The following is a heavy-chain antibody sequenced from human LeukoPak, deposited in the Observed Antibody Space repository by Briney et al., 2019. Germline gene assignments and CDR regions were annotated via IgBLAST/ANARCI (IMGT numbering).Heavy chain of an antibody. V-gene: IGHV3-23*01. J-gene: IGHJ3*02. CDR1: GFSFSSYA. Sequence: PGGSLRLSCAASGFSFSSYAMSWVRQAPGKGLEWVSAISGSGDNTYYADSVKGRFTISRDNSKNTLYLQMNSLRAEDTAVYYCAREGYCSSTSCYTLGDAFDIWGQGTMVTVSS. D-gene: IGHD2-2*02. CDR3: AREGYCSSTSCYTLGDAFDI. CDR2: ISGSGDNT.